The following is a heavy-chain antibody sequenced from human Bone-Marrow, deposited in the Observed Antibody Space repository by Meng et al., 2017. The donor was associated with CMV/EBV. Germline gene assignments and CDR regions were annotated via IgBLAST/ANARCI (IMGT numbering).Heavy chain of an antibody. V-gene: IGHV3-21*04. D-gene: IGHD6-13*01. CDR1: GFTFSSYS. J-gene: IGHJ1*01. Sequence: GGSLRLSCAASGFTFSSYSMNWVRQAPGKGLEWVSSISSSSSYIYYADSVKGRFTISRDNSKKTLYLQMNSLRAEDTAVYYCAKAPPQAGTGFFQHWGQGTLVTVSS. CDR3: AKAPPQAGTGFFQH. CDR2: ISSSSSYI.